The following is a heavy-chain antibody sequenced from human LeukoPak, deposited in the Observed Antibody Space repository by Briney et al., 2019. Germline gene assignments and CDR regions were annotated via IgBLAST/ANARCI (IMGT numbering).Heavy chain of an antibody. CDR1: GFTFRNYG. V-gene: IGHV3-23*01. D-gene: IGHD1-26*01. J-gene: IGHJ4*02. Sequence: PGGSLRLSCAASGFTFRNYGMSWVRQAPGKGLEWVSAISNSGGNTYYADSVKGRFTISRDNSRNTLYLQMNSLRAEDTAVYYCARVGQDSGSYFDYWGQGTLVTVSS. CDR2: ISNSGGNT. CDR3: ARVGQDSGSYFDY.